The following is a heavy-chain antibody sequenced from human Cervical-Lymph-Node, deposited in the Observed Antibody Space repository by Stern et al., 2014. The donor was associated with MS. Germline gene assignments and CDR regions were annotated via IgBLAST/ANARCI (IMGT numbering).Heavy chain of an antibody. J-gene: IGHJ3*01. CDR3: ARGIRYSWNNNAPAFDV. CDR2: INPNTGAT. D-gene: IGHD1/OR15-1a*01. V-gene: IGHV1-2*02. CDR1: GYTFTAYY. Sequence: QVQLVESGAEVKKPGASVKVSCKGSGYTFTAYYIHWVRQAPGQGLEWMGWINPNTGATNTAQTFHGRVTMTRDKSIRTVSTELSSLTSDDMAVYYCARGIRYSWNNNAPAFDVWGQGTMVTVSS.